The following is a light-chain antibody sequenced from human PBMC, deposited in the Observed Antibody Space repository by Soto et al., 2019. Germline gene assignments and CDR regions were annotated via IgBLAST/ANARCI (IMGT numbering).Light chain of an antibody. CDR2: GAS. J-gene: IGKJ1*01. CDR1: QSVSSN. CDR3: QQYNDWPLT. Sequence: IVMTQSPATLSVSPGERATLSCRASQSVSSNLAWYQQKPGQAPRLLIYGASTRATGIPARFSGSGSGTEFTLTISSLQSEDFALYDGQQYNDWPLTFGQGTKVDNK. V-gene: IGKV3-15*01.